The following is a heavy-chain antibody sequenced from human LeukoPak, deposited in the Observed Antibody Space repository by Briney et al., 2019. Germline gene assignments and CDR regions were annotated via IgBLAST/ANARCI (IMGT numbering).Heavy chain of an antibody. Sequence: QPGGSLRLSCAASGFTFSSYAMSWVRQAPGEGLEWVSAVSASGGNTYYADSVKGRFTISRDNSKNTLYLQVNSLRAEDTALYYCGKGLYHDYSGIGDYWGQGTLVTVPS. CDR3: GKGLYHDYSGIGDY. CDR2: VSASGGNT. J-gene: IGHJ4*02. D-gene: IGHD3-22*01. CDR1: GFTFSSYA. V-gene: IGHV3-23*01.